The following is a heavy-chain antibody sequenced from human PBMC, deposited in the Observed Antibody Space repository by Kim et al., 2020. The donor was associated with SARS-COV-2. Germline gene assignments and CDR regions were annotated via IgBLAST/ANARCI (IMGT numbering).Heavy chain of an antibody. D-gene: IGHD3-10*01. Sequence: GGSLRLSCAASGFTFSSYGMHWVRQAPGKGLEWVAVISYDGSNKYYADSVKGRFTISRDNSKNTLYLQMNSLRAEDTAVYYCAKCYYGSGSYYYYFYGMDVRGQGTTVTVSS. CDR1: GFTFSSYG. CDR2: ISYDGSNK. V-gene: IGHV3-30*18. CDR3: AKCYYGSGSYYYYFYGMDV. J-gene: IGHJ6*02.